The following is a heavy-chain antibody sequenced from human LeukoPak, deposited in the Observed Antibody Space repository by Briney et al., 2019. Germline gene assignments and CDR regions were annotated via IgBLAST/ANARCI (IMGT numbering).Heavy chain of an antibody. CDR3: ARDLRKGSYFDY. CDR2: IWSDGSNT. Sequence: PGGSLRLSCEASGFTFRIYGMHWVRQAPGKGLEWVAVIWSDGSNTNYADSVKGRFTISRDNSKNTLYLQMNSLRAEDTAVYYCARDLRKGSYFDYWGQGSLVTVSS. J-gene: IGHJ4*02. D-gene: IGHD3-10*01. V-gene: IGHV3-33*01. CDR1: GFTFRIYG.